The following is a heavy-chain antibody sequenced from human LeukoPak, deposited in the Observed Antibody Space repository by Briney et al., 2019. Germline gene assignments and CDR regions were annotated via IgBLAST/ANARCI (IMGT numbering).Heavy chain of an antibody. D-gene: IGHD3-10*01. CDR2: ISAYNGNT. CDR1: GYTFTGYY. V-gene: IGHV1-18*04. Sequence: ASVKVSCKASGYTFTGYYMHWVRQAPGQGLEWMGWISAYNGNTNYAQKLQGRVTMTTDTSTSTAYMELRSLRSDDTAVYYCAREPAYYYGSGSYYKAYFDYWGQGTLVTVSS. CDR3: AREPAYYYGSGSYYKAYFDY. J-gene: IGHJ4*02.